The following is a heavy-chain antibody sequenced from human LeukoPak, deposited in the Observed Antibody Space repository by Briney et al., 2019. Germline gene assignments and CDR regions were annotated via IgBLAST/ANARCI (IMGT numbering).Heavy chain of an antibody. CDR1: GFTFSSYR. V-gene: IGHV3-7*01. Sequence: AGGSLRLSCAASGFTFSSYRMSWVRQAPGKGLEWVANIKQDGSEKYYVDSVKGRFTISRDNAKNSLYLQMNSLRAEDTAVYYCASGLYGDWFDYWGQGTLVTVSS. D-gene: IGHD4-17*01. J-gene: IGHJ4*02. CDR2: IKQDGSEK. CDR3: ASGLYGDWFDY.